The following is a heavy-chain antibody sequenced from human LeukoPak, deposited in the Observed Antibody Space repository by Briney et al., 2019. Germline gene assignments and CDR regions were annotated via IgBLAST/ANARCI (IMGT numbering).Heavy chain of an antibody. Sequence: ASVKVSCXASGYSFTTYGFSWVRQAHGQGLEWMGWISAYIGNTNYPQKFQGRVTMTTDTSTNTAYMELRSLRYDDTAVYYCAREDYGDPLDYWGQGTLVTVSS. D-gene: IGHD4-17*01. CDR3: AREDYGDPLDY. CDR2: ISAYIGNT. CDR1: GYSFTTYG. J-gene: IGHJ4*02. V-gene: IGHV1-18*01.